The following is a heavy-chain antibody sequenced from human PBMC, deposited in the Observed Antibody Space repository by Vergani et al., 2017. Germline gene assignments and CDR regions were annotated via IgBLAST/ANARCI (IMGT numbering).Heavy chain of an antibody. CDR1: GAYVGSGSYY. D-gene: IGHD6-19*01. J-gene: IGHJ4*02. CDR3: ARGRGVGYSSGWYNYYFDY. Sequence: QVQLQESGPGLVKASQTLSLTCSVSGAYVGSGSYYWSWIRQPAGKGLEWIGRIYTSGSTNYNPSLKSRVTISVDTSKNQFSLKLSSVTAADTAVYYCARGRGVGYSSGWYNYYFDYWGQGTLVTVSS. V-gene: IGHV4-61*02. CDR2: IYTSGST.